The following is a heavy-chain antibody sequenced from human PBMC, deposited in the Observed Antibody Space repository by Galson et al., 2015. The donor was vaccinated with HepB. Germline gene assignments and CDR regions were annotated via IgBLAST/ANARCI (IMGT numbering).Heavy chain of an antibody. CDR1: GGTFSTYG. V-gene: IGHV1-69*13. Sequence: SVKVSCKASGGTFSTYGISWVRQAPGQGLEWMGDIIPFFATTNYAQKFQGRVTIAAHESTSTAYMELSSLNSEDTALYYCVNGTTMTMRAIDTWGQGTMVTVSS. CDR2: IIPFFATT. J-gene: IGHJ3*02. CDR3: VNGTTMTMRAIDT. D-gene: IGHD1/OR15-1a*01.